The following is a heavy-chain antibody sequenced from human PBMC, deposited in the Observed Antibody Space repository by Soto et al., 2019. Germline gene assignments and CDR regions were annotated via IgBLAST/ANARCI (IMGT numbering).Heavy chain of an antibody. D-gene: IGHD3-22*01. V-gene: IGHV1-69*13. J-gene: IGHJ6*02. CDR3: ARDDRVTTGDYYYGMDV. Sequence: GASVKVSCKASGGTFSSYAISWVRQAPGQGLEWMGGIIPIFGTANYAQKFQGRVTITADESTSTAYMELSSLRSEDTAVYYCARDDRVTTGDYYYGMDVWGQGTTVTVSS. CDR2: IIPIFGTA. CDR1: GGTFSSYA.